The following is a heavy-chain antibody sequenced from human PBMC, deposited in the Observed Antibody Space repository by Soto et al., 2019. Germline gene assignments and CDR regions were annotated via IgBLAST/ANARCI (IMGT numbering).Heavy chain of an antibody. J-gene: IGHJ6*02. Sequence: QVQLVQSGAEVKKPGSSVKVFCKASGGTFSNYTISWVRQAPGQGLEWMGGIIPVFGTTDYEQKFQGRVTITADGSTSIAYIKLSSLRSADTAVYYCARSSPYIVVRKPTGNQDYYGMDVWGQWTTVTVSS. CDR2: IIPVFGTT. CDR1: GGTFSNYT. D-gene: IGHD2-2*01. CDR3: ARSSPYIVVRKPTGNQDYYGMDV. V-gene: IGHV1-69*01.